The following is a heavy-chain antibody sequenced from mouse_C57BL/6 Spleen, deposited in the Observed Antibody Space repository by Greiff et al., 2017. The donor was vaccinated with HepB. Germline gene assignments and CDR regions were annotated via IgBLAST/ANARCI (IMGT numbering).Heavy chain of an antibody. J-gene: IGHJ4*01. CDR2: ISYDGSN. D-gene: IGHD2-4*01. CDR3: ARGAYDYDPLYYAMDY. V-gene: IGHV3-6*01. CDR1: GYSITSGYY. Sequence: DVQLQESGPGLVKPSQSLSLTCSVTGYSITSGYYWNWIRQFPGNKLEWMGYISYDGSNNYNPSLKNRISITRDTSKNQFFLKLNSVTTEDTATYYCARGAYDYDPLYYAMDYWGQGTSVTVSS.